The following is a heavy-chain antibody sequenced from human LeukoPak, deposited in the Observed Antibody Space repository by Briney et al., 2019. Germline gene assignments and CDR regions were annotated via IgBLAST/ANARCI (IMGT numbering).Heavy chain of an antibody. CDR2: ISSSSSTI. D-gene: IGHD6-19*01. J-gene: IGHJ6*02. CDR3: ARDGTGRGSGWYYYYGMDV. Sequence: GGSLRLSCAASGFTFSSYSMNWVRQAPGKGLEWVSYISSSSSTIYYADSVKGRFTISRDNAKNSLYLQMNSLRAEDTAVYYCARDGTGRGSGWYYYYGMDVWGQGTTVTVSS. V-gene: IGHV3-48*04. CDR1: GFTFSSYS.